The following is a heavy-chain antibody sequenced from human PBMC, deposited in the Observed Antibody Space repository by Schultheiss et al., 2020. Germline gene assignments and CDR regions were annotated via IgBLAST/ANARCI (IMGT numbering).Heavy chain of an antibody. Sequence: SETLSLTCTVSGGSISSGGYYCSWIRQHPGKGLEWIGYIYYSGSTYYNPSLKSRVTISVDTSKNQFSLKLSSVTAADTAVYYCARARTYYYGSRSQYYFDYWGQGTQVTVSS. CDR1: GGSISSGGYY. D-gene: IGHD3-10*01. V-gene: IGHV4-31*03. J-gene: IGHJ4*02. CDR2: IYYSGST. CDR3: ARARTYYYGSRSQYYFDY.